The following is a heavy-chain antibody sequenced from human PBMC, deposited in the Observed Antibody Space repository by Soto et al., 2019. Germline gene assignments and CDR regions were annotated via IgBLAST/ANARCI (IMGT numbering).Heavy chain of an antibody. CDR2: INPNSGGT. V-gene: IGHV1-2*02. Sequence: GSVKVSCKASGYTFTGYYMHWVRQARGQGLEWMGWINPNSGGTNYAQKFQGRVTMTRDTSSSTPDMELSRQRSDDTAVYYCARVGLGEGPWGQGTLVTVSS. CDR1: GYTFTGYY. D-gene: IGHD3-10*01. CDR3: ARVGLGEGP. J-gene: IGHJ5*02.